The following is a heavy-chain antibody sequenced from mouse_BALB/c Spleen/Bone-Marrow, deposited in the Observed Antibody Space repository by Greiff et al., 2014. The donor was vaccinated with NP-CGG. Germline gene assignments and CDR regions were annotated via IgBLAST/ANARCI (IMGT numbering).Heavy chain of an antibody. V-gene: IGHV14-1*02. CDR1: GFNIKDYY. J-gene: IGHJ2*01. Sequence: EVQLQQSGAELVRPGALVKLSCKASGFNIKDYYMHWVKQRPEQGLEWIGWIDPENGNTIYDPKFQGKASITADTSSNTAYLQLSSLTSEDTAVYYCTRTYSFDYWGQGPTLTVSS. CDR3: TRTYSFDY. CDR2: IDPENGNT.